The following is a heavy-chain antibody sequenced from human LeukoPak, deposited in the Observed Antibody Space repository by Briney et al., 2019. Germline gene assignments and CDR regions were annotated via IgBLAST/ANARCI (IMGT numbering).Heavy chain of an antibody. CDR1: GFTFSSYW. CDR3: ASLSGDYYYGMDV. CDR2: IKQDGSEK. Sequence: PGGSLRLSCAASGFTFSSYWMSWVRQAPGKVLEWVANIKQDGSEKYYVDSVKGRFTISRDNAKNSLYLQVNSLRAEDTAVYYCASLSGDYYYGMDVWGQGTTVTVSS. J-gene: IGHJ6*02. D-gene: IGHD7-27*01. V-gene: IGHV3-7*03.